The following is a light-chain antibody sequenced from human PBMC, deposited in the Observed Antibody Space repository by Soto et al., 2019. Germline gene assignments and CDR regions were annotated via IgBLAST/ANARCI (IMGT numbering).Light chain of an antibody. J-gene: IGKJ1*01. V-gene: IGKV3-15*01. CDR2: GAS. Sequence: EIVMTQSPATLSVSPGERATLSCRASQSVSSNLAWYQQKLGQAPTLLIYGASTRATGIPARFSGSGSGTEFTLNISSLQSEDLAVDYCQQYNNWWTFGQGTKVVIK. CDR3: QQYNNWWT. CDR1: QSVSSN.